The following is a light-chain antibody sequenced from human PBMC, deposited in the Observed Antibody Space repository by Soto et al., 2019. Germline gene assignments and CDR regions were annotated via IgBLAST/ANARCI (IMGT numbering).Light chain of an antibody. CDR1: QRINNNY. Sequence: EIVLTQSPGTLSLSPGERATLSCRASQRINNNYLAWYQQKPGQAPRLLIDGASSRATGIPDRFSGGGSGTDFTLTISRLEPKDFPVYYCQQHASSPRTFGQGTKVEVK. V-gene: IGKV3-20*01. J-gene: IGKJ1*01. CDR3: QQHASSPRT. CDR2: GAS.